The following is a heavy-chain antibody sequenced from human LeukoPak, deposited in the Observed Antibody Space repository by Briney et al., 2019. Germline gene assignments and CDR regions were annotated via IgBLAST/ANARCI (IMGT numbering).Heavy chain of an antibody. CDR3: ARTEDTATPFDY. V-gene: IGHV4-4*07. D-gene: IGHD5-18*01. CDR2: IYTSGST. Sequence: SETLSLTCTVXGGSISSYYWSWIRQPAGKGLEWIGRIYTSGSTNYNPSLKSRVTMSVDTSKNQFSLKLSSVTAADTAVYYCARTEDTATPFDYWGQGTLVTVSS. CDR1: GGSISSYY. J-gene: IGHJ4*02.